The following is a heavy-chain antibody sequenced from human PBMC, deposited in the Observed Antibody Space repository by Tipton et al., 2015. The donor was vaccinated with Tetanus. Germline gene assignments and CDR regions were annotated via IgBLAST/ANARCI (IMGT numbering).Heavy chain of an antibody. J-gene: IGHJ4*02. Sequence: SLRLSCAASGFTFSPYAMSWVRQAPGKGLEWVSTISGSGAYTYYADSVKGRFTISRDNSENALYLQMNSLGAEDTAVYYCAQNRAVTMIRGVVITAFDYWGQEALVTVSS. V-gene: IGHV3-23*01. CDR1: GFTFSPYA. CDR2: ISGSGAYT. CDR3: AQNRAVTMIRGVVITAFDY. D-gene: IGHD3-10*01.